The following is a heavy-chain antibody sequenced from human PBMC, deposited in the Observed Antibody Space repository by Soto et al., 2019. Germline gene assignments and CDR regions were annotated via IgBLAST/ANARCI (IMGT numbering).Heavy chain of an antibody. D-gene: IGHD1-1*01. CDR3: ARNALSALDV. CDR2: IYSSGTI. CDR1: GGPITGYH. J-gene: IGHJ6*02. Sequence: QVQLQESGPGLVKPSETLSLTCTVSGGPITGYHWSWIRQPAGKGLQWIGRIYSSGTINHNPSLKSLVTMSVDTSNNQISLRLTSVTAADTAVYYCARNALSALDVWGQGNTVTVS. V-gene: IGHV4-4*07.